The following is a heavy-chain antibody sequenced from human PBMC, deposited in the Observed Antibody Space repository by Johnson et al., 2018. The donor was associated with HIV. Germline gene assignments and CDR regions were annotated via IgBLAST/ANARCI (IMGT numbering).Heavy chain of an antibody. J-gene: IGHJ3*02. CDR2: ISGSGGST. D-gene: IGHD1-26*01. CDR1: GFTFSSYA. V-gene: IGHV3-23*04. CDR3: ATDVPSAPYYNACDI. Sequence: EVQLVESGGGLVQPGGSLRLSCAASGFTFSSYAMSWVRQAPGKGLEWVSAISGSGGSTYYADSVKGRFTISRDNAKNSLYLQMNSLKTEDTAVYYCATDVPSAPYYNACDIWGQGTMVTVSS.